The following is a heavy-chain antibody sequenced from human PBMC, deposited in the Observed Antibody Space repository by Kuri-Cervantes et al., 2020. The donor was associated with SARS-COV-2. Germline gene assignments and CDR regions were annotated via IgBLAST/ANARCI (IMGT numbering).Heavy chain of an antibody. CDR1: GFTFGDYA. J-gene: IGHJ3*02. CDR3: TRGLTLHYYDATRAFDI. CDR2: IRSKAYGGTT. Sequence: GSLRLSCTASGFTFGDYAMSWFRQAPGKGLEWVGFIRSKAYGGTTEYAASVKGRFTISRDDSKSIAYLQMNSLKTEDTAVYYCTRGLTLHYYDATRAFDIWGQGTMVTVSS. V-gene: IGHV3-49*03. D-gene: IGHD3-22*01.